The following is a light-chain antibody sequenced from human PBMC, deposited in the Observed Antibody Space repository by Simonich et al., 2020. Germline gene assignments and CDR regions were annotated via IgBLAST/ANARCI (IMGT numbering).Light chain of an antibody. CDR1: SSDGGSYHL. CDR2: EGS. J-gene: IGLJ3*02. V-gene: IGLV2-23*01. Sequence: QSALTQPASVSGSPGQSITISCTGTSSDGGSYHLFSWYQQHPGQAPKLMIYEGSKRPSWVSNRFSGSKSGNTASLTISGLQAEDEADYYCCSYAGSSTWVFGGGTKLTVL. CDR3: CSYAGSSTWV.